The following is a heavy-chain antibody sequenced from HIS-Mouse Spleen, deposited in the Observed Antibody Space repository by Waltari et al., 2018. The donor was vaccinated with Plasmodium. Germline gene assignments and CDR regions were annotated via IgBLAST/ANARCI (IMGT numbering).Heavy chain of an antibody. CDR2: ISSSSSTI. V-gene: IGHV3-48*01. Sequence: EVQLVESGGGLVQPGGSLRLSCAASGFTFSSYSMNWVRQAPGKGRELVSYISSSSSTIYYADSVKGRFTISRDNAKNSLYLQMNSLRAEDTAVYYCARVNSGSYYWFDPWGQGTLVTVSS. J-gene: IGHJ5*02. D-gene: IGHD1-26*01. CDR3: ARVNSGSYYWFDP. CDR1: GFTFSSYS.